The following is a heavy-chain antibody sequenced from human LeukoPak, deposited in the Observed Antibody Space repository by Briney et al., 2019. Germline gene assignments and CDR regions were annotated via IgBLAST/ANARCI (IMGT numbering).Heavy chain of an antibody. CDR2: INPDGSSA. J-gene: IGHJ4*02. V-gene: IGHV3-74*01. Sequence: PGGSLRPSCEASGFTFSGDWMHWVRQAPGKGLVWVSRINPDGSSAYYADSVKGRFSISRDNAKNTLYLQMNSLRAEDTAVYYCTRGISGNYGNFDYWGQGTLVTVSS. CDR1: GFTFSGDW. CDR3: TRGISGNYGNFDY. D-gene: IGHD1-26*01.